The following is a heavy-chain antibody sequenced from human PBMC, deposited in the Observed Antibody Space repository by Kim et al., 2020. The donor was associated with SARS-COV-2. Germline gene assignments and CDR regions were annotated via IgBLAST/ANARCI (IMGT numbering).Heavy chain of an antibody. CDR3: ARVRAALRYFDWLYPDDAFDI. Sequence: ASVKVSCKASGYTFTSYAMNWVRQAPGQGLEWMGWINTNTGNPTYAQGFTGRFVFSLDTSVSTAYLQISSLKAEDTAVYYCARVRAALRYFDWLYPDDAFDIWGQGTMVTVSS. CDR2: INTNTGNP. V-gene: IGHV7-4-1*02. D-gene: IGHD3-9*01. CDR1: GYTFTSYA. J-gene: IGHJ3*02.